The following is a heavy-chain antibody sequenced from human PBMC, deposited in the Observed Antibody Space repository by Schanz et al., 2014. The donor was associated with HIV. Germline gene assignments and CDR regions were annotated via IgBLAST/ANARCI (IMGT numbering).Heavy chain of an antibody. D-gene: IGHD3-10*01. CDR1: GFTFSSSW. CDR2: INSDGSST. Sequence: EVQLVESGGGLIQRGGSLRLSCAASGFTFSSSWMHWVRQAPGKGLVWVSRINSDGSSTSYADSVKGRFTISRDNAKNTLYLQMNSLRAEDTAVYYCARVHYYASGSYYTESGAFDIWGQGTMVTVSS. CDR3: ARVHYYASGSYYTESGAFDI. V-gene: IGHV3-74*02. J-gene: IGHJ3*02.